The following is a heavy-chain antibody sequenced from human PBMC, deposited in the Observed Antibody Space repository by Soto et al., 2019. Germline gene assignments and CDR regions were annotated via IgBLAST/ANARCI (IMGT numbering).Heavy chain of an antibody. CDR1: GFSLSTYEVG. Sequence: ITLKESGPTLVEPTQTLTLTCTFSGFSLSTYEVGVGWISKPPGKALEWVALFSWDDDKRYRAFLRSRLTINKDTPKNQGVLTMTNMDPVDTCTYYGAHSLMSRPLASIPHWGQGTLVSFS. V-gene: IGHV2-5*02. CDR2: FSWDDDK. CDR3: AHSLMSRPLASIPH. J-gene: IGHJ1*01. D-gene: IGHD3-10*02.